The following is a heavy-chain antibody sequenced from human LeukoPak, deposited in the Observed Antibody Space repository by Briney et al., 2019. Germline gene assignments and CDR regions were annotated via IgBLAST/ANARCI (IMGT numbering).Heavy chain of an antibody. D-gene: IGHD3-10*01. CDR1: GFTFSSYG. J-gene: IGHJ4*02. CDR3: AKDLRYYGSGSYLGFDY. V-gene: IGHV3-30*18. CDR2: ISYDGSNK. Sequence: GGSLRLSCAASGFTFSSYGMHWVRQAPGKGLEWVAVISYDGSNKYYADSVKGQFTISRDNSKNTLYLQMNSLRAEDTAVYYCAKDLRYYGSGSYLGFDYWAREPWSPSPQ.